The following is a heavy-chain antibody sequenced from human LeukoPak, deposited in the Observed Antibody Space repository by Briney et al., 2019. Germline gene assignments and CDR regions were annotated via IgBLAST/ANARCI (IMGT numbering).Heavy chain of an antibody. Sequence: GESLRLSCAASGFTFSRYWMHWIRQAPGEGLVWVSRIDEHGTTIDYADSVRDRFTISRDNAKDTLYLHMNSLRAEDTAMYYCARDVGGAGSHWGQGSLVTVSS. D-gene: IGHD3-10*01. V-gene: IGHV3-74*01. J-gene: IGHJ4*02. CDR3: ARDVGGAGSH. CDR1: GFTFSRYW. CDR2: IDEHGTTI.